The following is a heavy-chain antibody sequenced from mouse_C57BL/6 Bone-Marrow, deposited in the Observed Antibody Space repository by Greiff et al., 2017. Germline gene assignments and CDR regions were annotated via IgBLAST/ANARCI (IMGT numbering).Heavy chain of an antibody. J-gene: IGHJ3*01. CDR2: IDPSDSYT. V-gene: IGHV1-59*01. Sequence: QVQLQQPGAELVRPGTSVKLPCKASGYTFTSYWMHWVKQRPGQGLEWIGVIDPSDSYTNYNQKFKGKATLTVDTSSSTAYMQLSSLTSEDSAVYYCARPIYYYGSSLAYWGQGTLVTVSA. CDR3: ARPIYYYGSSLAY. CDR1: GYTFTSYW. D-gene: IGHD1-1*01.